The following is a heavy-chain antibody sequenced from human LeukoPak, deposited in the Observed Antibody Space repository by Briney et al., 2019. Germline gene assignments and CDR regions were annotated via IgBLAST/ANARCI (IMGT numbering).Heavy chain of an antibody. V-gene: IGHV4-31*03. J-gene: IGHJ4*02. D-gene: IGHD6-19*01. Sequence: SETLSLTCTVSGGSISSGGYYWSWIRQHPGKGLEWIGYIYYSGSTYYNPSLKSRVTISVDTSKNQFSLKLSSVTAADTAVYYCARVRSSGWFVDYWGQGTLVTVSS. CDR3: ARVRSSGWFVDY. CDR1: GGSISSGGYY. CDR2: IYYSGST.